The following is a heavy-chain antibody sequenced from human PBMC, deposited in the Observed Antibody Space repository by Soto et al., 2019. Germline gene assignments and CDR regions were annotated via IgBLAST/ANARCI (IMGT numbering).Heavy chain of an antibody. V-gene: IGHV4-4*02. D-gene: IGHD3-22*01. CDR1: GGSISSSNW. Sequence: SETLSLTCAVSGGSISSSNWWSWVRQPPGKGLEWIGEIYHSGSTNYNPSLKSRVTISVDKSKNQFSLKLSSVTAADTAVYYCARLYYYDSSGKRGFDYWGQGTLVTVSS. J-gene: IGHJ4*02. CDR2: IYHSGST. CDR3: ARLYYYDSSGKRGFDY.